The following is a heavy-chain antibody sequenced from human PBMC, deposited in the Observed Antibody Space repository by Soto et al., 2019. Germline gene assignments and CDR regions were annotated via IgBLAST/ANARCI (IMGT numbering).Heavy chain of an antibody. CDR1: GDSVSSNSAA. V-gene: IGHV6-1*01. D-gene: IGHD2-15*01. CDR3: ARDRCSGGSCYHPADWFAP. CDR2: TYYRSKWYN. Sequence: PSQTLSLTCAISGDSVSSNSAAWNWIRQSPSRGLEWLGRTYYRSKWYNDYAVSVKSRITINPDTSKNQFSLQLNSVTPEDTAVYYCARDRCSGGSCYHPADWFAPWGQGTLVTVSS. J-gene: IGHJ5*02.